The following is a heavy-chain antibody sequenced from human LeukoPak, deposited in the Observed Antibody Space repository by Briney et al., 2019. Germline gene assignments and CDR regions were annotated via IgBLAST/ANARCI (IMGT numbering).Heavy chain of an antibody. CDR1: GFTFRNYG. D-gene: IGHD6-19*01. CDR3: AKDVVGQQWVENY. V-gene: IGHV3-30*02. Sequence: GGFLRLSCAASGFTFRNYGMHWVRQAPGKGLEWVAFIQSDGNYQLYGDSVKGRFTISRDNSKNTLYLQVNSLRVEDTAVYHCAKDVVGQQWVENYWGQGTLVTVSS. CDR2: IQSDGNYQ. J-gene: IGHJ4*02.